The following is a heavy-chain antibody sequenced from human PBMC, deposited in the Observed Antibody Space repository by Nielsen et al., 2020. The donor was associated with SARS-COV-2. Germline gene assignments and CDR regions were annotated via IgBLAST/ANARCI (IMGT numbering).Heavy chain of an antibody. V-gene: IGHV1-2*04. CDR3: ARDGAKRYCSGGSCYPTGHYYYYMDV. J-gene: IGHJ6*03. Sequence: ASVKVSCKASGYTFTSYYMHWVRQAPGQGLEWMGWINPNSGGTNYAQKFQGWVTMTRDTSISTAYMELSRLRSDDTAVYYCARDGAKRYCSGGSCYPTGHYYYYMDVWGKGTTVTVSS. D-gene: IGHD2-15*01. CDR2: INPNSGGT. CDR1: GYTFTSYY.